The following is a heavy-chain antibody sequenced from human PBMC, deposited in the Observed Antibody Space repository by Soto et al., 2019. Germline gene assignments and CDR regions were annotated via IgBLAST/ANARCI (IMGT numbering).Heavy chain of an antibody. V-gene: IGHV1-18*04. CDR1: GYTFTTYG. J-gene: IGHJ6*02. Sequence: QVQLVQSGAEVKRPGASVKVSCKASGYTFTTYGISWVRQAPGQGLEWLGWINGYNGNTNYAQKAQGRVTMTTDTSTSTAYIELRSLRSDDKAVYYCAREWYSTSCELNYYYGMYVWGQGTTVTVPS. CDR3: AREWYSTSCELNYYYGMYV. CDR2: INGYNGNT. D-gene: IGHD6-6*01.